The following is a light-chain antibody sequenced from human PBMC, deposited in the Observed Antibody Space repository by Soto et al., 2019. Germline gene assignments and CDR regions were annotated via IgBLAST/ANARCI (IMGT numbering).Light chain of an antibody. CDR2: EVS. J-gene: IGLJ1*01. CDR1: SSDTAGYNY. CDR3: SLYSTTRTLV. Sequence: QSVLTQPASVSGSPGQSITISCTGTSSDTAGYNYVSWYQQHPGKAPKLMIYEVSNRPSGVSNRFSGSKSGNTASPIISGLQADDEAEYFCSLYSTTRTLVFGSGTKVTVL. V-gene: IGLV2-14*01.